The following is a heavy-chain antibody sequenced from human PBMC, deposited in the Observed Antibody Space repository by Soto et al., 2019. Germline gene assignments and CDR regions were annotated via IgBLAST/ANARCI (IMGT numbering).Heavy chain of an antibody. Sequence: SETLSLTCTVSGGSISSDGYYWSWIRQHPGKGLEYIGYIYHSGDSYYTPSLKSRVNISVDRSKNQFSLKLSSVTAADTAVYYCARGGDYYDSSGYPDYWGQGTLVTVS. CDR1: GGSISSDGYY. V-gene: IGHV4-30-2*01. CDR3: ARGGDYYDSSGYPDY. D-gene: IGHD3-22*01. CDR2: IYHSGDS. J-gene: IGHJ4*02.